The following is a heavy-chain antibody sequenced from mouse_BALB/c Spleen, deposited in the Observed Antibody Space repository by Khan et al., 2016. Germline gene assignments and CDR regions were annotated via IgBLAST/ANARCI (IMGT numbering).Heavy chain of an antibody. D-gene: IGHD2-14*01. CDR2: KNTNTGEP. V-gene: IGHV9-2-1*01. J-gene: IGHJ1*01. CDR1: GYTFTDYS. CDR3: ARRVRWYFDV. Sequence: QIQLVQSGPELKKPGETVKISCKASGYTFTDYSMHWVKQAPGKGLTWMGWKNTNTGEPTYADDFMGRFAFSLDTSARTAYLQNNNLKNEDTVTYFWARRVRWYFDVWGAGTTVSVSS.